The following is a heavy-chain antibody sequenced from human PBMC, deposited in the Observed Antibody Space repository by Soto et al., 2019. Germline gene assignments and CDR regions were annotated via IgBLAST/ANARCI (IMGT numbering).Heavy chain of an antibody. J-gene: IGHJ5*02. CDR2: ISYDGSNK. CDR3: ARSVAGNWFDP. V-gene: IGHV3-30-3*01. CDR1: GFTFSSYA. Sequence: QVQLVESGGGVVQPGRSLRLSCAASGFTFSSYAMHWVRQAPGKGLEWVAVISYDGSNKYYADSVKGRFTISRDNSKNTMYLQINSLRGEDTAVYYCARSVAGNWFDPWGQGTLVTVSS. D-gene: IGHD6-19*01.